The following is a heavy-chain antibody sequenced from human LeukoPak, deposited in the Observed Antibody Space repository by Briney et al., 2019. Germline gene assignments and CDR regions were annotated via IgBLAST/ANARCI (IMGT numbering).Heavy chain of an antibody. CDR3: ARVGSGRRWFDP. J-gene: IGHJ5*02. CDR2: IIPIFGTA. Sequence: SVKVSCKASGGAFSSYAISWVRQAPGQGLEWMGGIIPIFGTANYAQKFQGRVTITADKSTSTAYMELSSLRSEDTAVYYCARVGSGRRWFDPWGQGTLVTVSS. D-gene: IGHD3-10*01. V-gene: IGHV1-69*06. CDR1: GGAFSSYA.